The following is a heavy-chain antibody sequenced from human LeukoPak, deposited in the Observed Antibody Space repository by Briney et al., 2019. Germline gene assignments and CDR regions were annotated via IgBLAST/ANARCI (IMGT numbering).Heavy chain of an antibody. D-gene: IGHD5-24*01. CDR3: AGNGYNYPLDY. CDR2: INHSGST. J-gene: IGHJ4*02. Sequence: RSSETLSLTCAVYGVSFSGYYWSWIRQPPGKGLEWIGEINHSGSTNYNPSLKSRVTISVDTSKNQFSLKLSSVTAADTAVYYCAGNGYNYPLDYWGQGTLVTVSS. V-gene: IGHV4-34*01. CDR1: GVSFSGYY.